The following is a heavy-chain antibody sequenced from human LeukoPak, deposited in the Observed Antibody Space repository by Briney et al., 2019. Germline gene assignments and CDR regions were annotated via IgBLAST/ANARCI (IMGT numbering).Heavy chain of an antibody. CDR1: GFTFSSYN. V-gene: IGHV3-21*01. CDR3: ARSLTGHKNY. CDR2: ISSSSSYI. D-gene: IGHD7-27*01. Sequence: GGSLRLSCAASGFTFSSYNMNWVRQAPGKGLEWVSSISSSSSYIYYADSVKGRFTISRDNAKNSLYLQMNSLRAEDTAVYYCARSLTGHKNYWGQGTLVTVSS. J-gene: IGHJ4*02.